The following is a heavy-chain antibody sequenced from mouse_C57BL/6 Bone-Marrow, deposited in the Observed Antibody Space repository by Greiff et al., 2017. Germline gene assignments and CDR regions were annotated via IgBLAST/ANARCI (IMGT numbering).Heavy chain of an antibody. CDR3: ARQYVYYGKGNWYFDV. CDR1: GFTFSSYG. V-gene: IGHV5-6*02. Sequence: DVKLVESGGDLVKPGGSLKLSCAASGFTFSSYGMSWVRQTPDKRLEWVATISSGGSYTYSPDSVKGRFTISRDNAKNTLYLQMSSLKSEDTAMYYGARQYVYYGKGNWYFDVWGTGTTVTVSS. CDR2: ISSGGSYT. J-gene: IGHJ1*03. D-gene: IGHD2-1*01.